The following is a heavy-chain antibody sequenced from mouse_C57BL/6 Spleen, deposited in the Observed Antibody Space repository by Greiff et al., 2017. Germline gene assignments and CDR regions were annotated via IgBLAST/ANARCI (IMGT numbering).Heavy chain of an antibody. CDR2: IYPGSGST. CDR3: ARLDRRTGTFAY. D-gene: IGHD4-1*01. V-gene: IGHV1-55*01. Sequence: QVQLQQPGAELVKPGASVKMSCKASGYTFTSYWITWVKQRPGQGLEWIGDIYPGSGSTNYNEKFKSKATLTVDTSSSTAYMQLSSLTSEDSAVYYCARLDRRTGTFAYWGQGTLVTVSA. CDR1: GYTFTSYW. J-gene: IGHJ3*01.